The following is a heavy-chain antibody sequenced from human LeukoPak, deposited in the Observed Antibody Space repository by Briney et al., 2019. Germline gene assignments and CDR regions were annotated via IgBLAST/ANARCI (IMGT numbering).Heavy chain of an antibody. J-gene: IGHJ4*02. CDR2: IFHSGDT. Sequence: PSETLSLTCTVSGDSISRGRYSWHWIRQPPGKGLEWIGYIFHSGDTYYNPSLVSRVSMSVDRSKNQFFLKLTSVTAADTAFYYCARGFDDPLSFFQSDYWGQGILSTVS. V-gene: IGHV4-30-2*01. CDR1: GDSISRGRYS. CDR3: ARGFDDPLSFFQSDY. D-gene: IGHD3-3*02.